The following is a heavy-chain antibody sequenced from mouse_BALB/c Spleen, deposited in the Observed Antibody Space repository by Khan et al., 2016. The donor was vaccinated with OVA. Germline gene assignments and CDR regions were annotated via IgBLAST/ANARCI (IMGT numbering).Heavy chain of an antibody. J-gene: IGHJ3*01. V-gene: IGHV5-9*03. CDR2: ISSGGDNT. Sequence: EVELVESGGGLVKPGGSLKLSCAASGFTFSSYTMSWIRQTPEKRLEWVATISSGGDNTYYPDSVKGRFTISRDNAKNNLYLQMSSLRSEDTALYYCARSNYGNFAYWGQGTLVTVSA. D-gene: IGHD2-1*01. CDR1: GFTFSSYT. CDR3: ARSNYGNFAY.